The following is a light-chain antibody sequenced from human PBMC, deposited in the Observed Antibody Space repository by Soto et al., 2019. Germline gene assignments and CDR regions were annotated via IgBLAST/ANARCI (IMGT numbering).Light chain of an antibody. Sequence: EIVLTQSPATLSLSPGERATLSCRASENVDIYLAWYQQKPGQAPRLLIYDESNRATGIPARFSGSGSGTDFALTISSLEPQDFAIYYCQQRRSWPPLTFGGGTRVEIK. J-gene: IGKJ4*01. CDR3: QQRRSWPPLT. V-gene: IGKV3-11*01. CDR1: ENVDIY. CDR2: DES.